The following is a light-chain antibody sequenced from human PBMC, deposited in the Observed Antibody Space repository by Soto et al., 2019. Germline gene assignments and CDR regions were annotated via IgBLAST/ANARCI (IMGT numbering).Light chain of an antibody. CDR3: CSFAASRTYV. CDR2: EDY. J-gene: IGLJ1*01. CDR1: SSDVGRYNL. V-gene: IGLV2-23*01. Sequence: QSALTQPASVSGSPGQSITISCTGTSSDVGRYNLVSWYQHHPGKAPKIMIYEDYKRPSGVSNRFSGSKSGSTASLTISGLQAEDEADYFCSFAASRTYVFGTGTQLTVL.